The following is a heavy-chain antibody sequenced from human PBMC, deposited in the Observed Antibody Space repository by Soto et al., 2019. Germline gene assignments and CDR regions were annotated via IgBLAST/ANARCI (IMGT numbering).Heavy chain of an antibody. Sequence: SVKVSCKASGGTFSSYAISWVRQAPGQGLEWMGGIIPIFGTANYAQKFQGRVTITADESTSTAYMELSSLRSEDTAVYYCAREPDRDSSGYSNWFDPWGQGTLVTSPQ. D-gene: IGHD3-22*01. V-gene: IGHV1-69*13. CDR3: AREPDRDSSGYSNWFDP. J-gene: IGHJ5*02. CDR1: GGTFSSYA. CDR2: IIPIFGTA.